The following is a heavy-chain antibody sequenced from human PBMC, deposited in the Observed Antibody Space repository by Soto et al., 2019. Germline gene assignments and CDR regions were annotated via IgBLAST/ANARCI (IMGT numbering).Heavy chain of an antibody. D-gene: IGHD1-1*01. CDR3: ASTTGMAHVYY. CDR1: GGTFSSYT. J-gene: IGHJ4*02. V-gene: IGHV1-69*02. CDR2: IIPILGIA. Sequence: QVQLVQSGAEVKKPGSSVKVSYNASGGTFSSYTISWVRQAPGQGLEWMGRIIPILGIANYAQKFQGRVTITADKSTNTASMELSSLRSEDTAVYYCASTTGMAHVYYWGQGTLVTVSS.